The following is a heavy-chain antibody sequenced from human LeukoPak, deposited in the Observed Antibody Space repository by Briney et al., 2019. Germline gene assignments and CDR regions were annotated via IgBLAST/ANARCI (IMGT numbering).Heavy chain of an antibody. Sequence: GASVKVSCEASGYTFTSYGISWVRQAPGQGLEWMGWISAYNGNTNYAQKVQGRVTMTTDTSTSTAYMELRSLRSDDTAVYYCAREETHHVYYGMDVWGQGTMVTVSS. CDR3: AREETHHVYYGMDV. CDR1: GYTFTSYG. V-gene: IGHV1-18*01. D-gene: IGHD1-14*01. CDR2: ISAYNGNT. J-gene: IGHJ6*02.